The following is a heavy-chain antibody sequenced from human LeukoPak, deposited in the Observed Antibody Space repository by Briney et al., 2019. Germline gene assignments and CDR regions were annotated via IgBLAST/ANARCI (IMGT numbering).Heavy chain of an antibody. CDR3: ARVAYCSGGSCYPLFDY. CDR1: GYTFTGYY. V-gene: IGHV1-2*02. CDR2: VNPNSGGT. D-gene: IGHD2-15*01. J-gene: IGHJ4*02. Sequence: ASVKVSCKASGYTFTGYYMHWVRQAPGQGLEWMGWVNPNSGGTNYAQKFQGRVTMTRDTSISTAYMELSRLRSDDTAVYYCARVAYCSGGSCYPLFDYWGQGTLVTVSS.